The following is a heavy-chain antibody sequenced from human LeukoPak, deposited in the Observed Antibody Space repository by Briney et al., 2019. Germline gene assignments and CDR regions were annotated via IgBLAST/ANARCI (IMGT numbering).Heavy chain of an antibody. J-gene: IGHJ4*02. D-gene: IGHD3-3*01. CDR3: ARARSRRFLEWLSPIPYYFDY. CDR2: INHSGST. Sequence: SETLCLTCTASGGSISSSGKYGAWIRQPPGKGLEWIGEINHSGSTNYNPSLKSRVTISVDTSKNQFSLKLSSVTAADTAVYYCARARSRRFLEWLSPIPYYFDYWGQGTLVTVSS. V-gene: IGHV4-39*07. CDR1: GGSISSSGKY.